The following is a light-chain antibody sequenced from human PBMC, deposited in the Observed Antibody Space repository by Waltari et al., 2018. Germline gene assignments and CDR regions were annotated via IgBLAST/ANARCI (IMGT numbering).Light chain of an antibody. CDR2: DAS. CDR3: QQRYRGRT. CDR1: QSVSSY. J-gene: IGKJ1*01. V-gene: IGKV3-11*01. Sequence: EIVLTQSPATLSLSPGEGATLSCRASQSVSSYLAWYQQKPGQPPRLLIYDASNRATGIPAMCSGSGSGTDFTLTISRLEPEDFAVYYCQQRYRGRTFGQGTKVESK.